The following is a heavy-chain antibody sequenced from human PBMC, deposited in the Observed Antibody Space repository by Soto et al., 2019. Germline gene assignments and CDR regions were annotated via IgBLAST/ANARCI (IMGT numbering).Heavy chain of an antibody. CDR2: ISRDGTNK. V-gene: IGHV3-30*04. D-gene: IGHD3-10*01. Sequence: GGSLRLSCAASGFTFSRYAIHWVRQAPGKGLEWVAVISRDGTNKYYVDSVKGRFTISRDNSRNTLYLQMDSLRHEDAAVYYCARSRSGAVADSFDFWGQGTLVTVSS. CDR3: ARSRSGAVADSFDF. CDR1: GFTFSRYA. J-gene: IGHJ4*02.